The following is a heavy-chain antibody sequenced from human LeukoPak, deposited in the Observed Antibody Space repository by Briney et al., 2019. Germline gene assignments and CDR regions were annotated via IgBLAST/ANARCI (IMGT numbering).Heavy chain of an antibody. CDR2: IRYDGSNK. Sequence: GGSLRLSCAASGFTFSSYGMHWVRQAPGKGLEWVAFIRYDGSNKYYADSVKGRFTISRDNAKNSLYLQMNSLRAEDTAVYYCARLPMVRGVGGDAFDIWGQGTMVTVSS. CDR1: GFTFSSYG. V-gene: IGHV3-30*02. D-gene: IGHD3-10*01. J-gene: IGHJ3*02. CDR3: ARLPMVRGVGGDAFDI.